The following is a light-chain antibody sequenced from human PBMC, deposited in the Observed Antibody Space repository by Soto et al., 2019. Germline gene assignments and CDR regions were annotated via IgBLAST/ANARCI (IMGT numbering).Light chain of an antibody. CDR2: KDN. Sequence: SSELTQSTSVSLTPGQTARITCSGVALPTQYVYWYQQKPGQAPRLIIYKDNQRPSEIPERFSASSSGTLATLTISGIQAEDEADFYCQSADTSGTYDVFGTGTKLTVL. CDR3: QSADTSGTYDV. CDR1: ALPTQY. V-gene: IGLV3-25*02. J-gene: IGLJ1*01.